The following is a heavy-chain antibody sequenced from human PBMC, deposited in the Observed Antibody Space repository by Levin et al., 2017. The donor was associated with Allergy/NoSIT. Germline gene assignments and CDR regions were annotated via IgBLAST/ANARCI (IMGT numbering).Heavy chain of an antibody. V-gene: IGHV3-7*01. CDR1: GFTFSSYW. D-gene: IGHD2-15*01. Sequence: GGSLRLSCAASGFTFSSYWMSWVRQAPGKGLEWVANIKQDGSEKYYVDSVKGRFTISRDNAKNSLYLQMNSLRAEDTAVYYCARNERYCSGGSCYTSFYFDYWGQGTLVTVSS. CDR3: ARNERYCSGGSCYTSFYFDY. CDR2: IKQDGSEK. J-gene: IGHJ4*02.